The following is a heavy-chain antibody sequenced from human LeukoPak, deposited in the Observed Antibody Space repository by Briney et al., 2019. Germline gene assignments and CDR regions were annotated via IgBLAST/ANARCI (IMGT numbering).Heavy chain of an antibody. CDR3: ARGTTSVGWLLLPSPFDY. Sequence: SETLSLTCAVYGGSFSGYHWSWIRQPPGKGLEWIGEINHSGSTNYNPSLKSRVTISVDSSKNQFSLKLSSVTAADTAVYYCARGTTSVGWLLLPSPFDYWGQGTLVTVSS. D-gene: IGHD3-22*01. V-gene: IGHV4-34*01. CDR1: GGSFSGYH. CDR2: INHSGST. J-gene: IGHJ4*02.